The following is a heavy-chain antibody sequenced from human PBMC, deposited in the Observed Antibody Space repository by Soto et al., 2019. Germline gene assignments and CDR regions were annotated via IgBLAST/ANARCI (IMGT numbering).Heavy chain of an antibody. CDR1: GFTFSNYA. CDR2: ISGNGGNT. J-gene: IGHJ6*02. D-gene: IGHD4-17*01. CDR3: AKCLGSGDYNYYYGMDV. Sequence: EVQLLESGGGLVQPGGSLKLSCAASGFTFSNYAMSWVRQAPGKGLEWVSAISGNGGNTYYADSVKGRFTISRDDSKNTLYLQMNSLRAKDTALYYCAKCLGSGDYNYYYGMDVWGQGTTVTVSS. V-gene: IGHV3-23*01.